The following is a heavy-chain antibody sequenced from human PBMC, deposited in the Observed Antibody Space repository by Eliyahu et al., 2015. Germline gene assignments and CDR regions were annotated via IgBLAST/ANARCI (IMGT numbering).Heavy chain of an antibody. CDR1: GFXFXXYA. CDR2: VSDDAKTMGGST. CDR3: AARTCTNGVCYFLDY. V-gene: IGHV3-23*01. D-gene: IGHD2-8*01. J-gene: IGHJ4*02. Sequence: EVQLLESGGGLVQPGGSLRLSCAASGFXFXXYAXGWVRQAPGKGLEGVSDVSDDAKTMGGSTWYADSVKGRFTISRDNSKNTLYLHMNSLRGEDTAIYYCAARTCTNGVCYFLDYWGQGTLVTVSS.